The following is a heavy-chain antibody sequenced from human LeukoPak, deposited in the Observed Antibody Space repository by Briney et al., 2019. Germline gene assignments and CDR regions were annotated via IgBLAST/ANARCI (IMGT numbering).Heavy chain of an antibody. CDR2: IYYSGST. Sequence: PSETLSLTCTVSGGSISSYHWSWIRQPPGKGLEWIEYIYYSGSTNYNPSLKSRVTISVDTSKNQFSLKLSSVTAADTAGYYCARGSLWFGEYGYFDYWGQGTLVTVSS. CDR3: ARGSLWFGEYGYFDY. J-gene: IGHJ4*02. V-gene: IGHV4-59*08. D-gene: IGHD3-10*01. CDR1: GGSISSYH.